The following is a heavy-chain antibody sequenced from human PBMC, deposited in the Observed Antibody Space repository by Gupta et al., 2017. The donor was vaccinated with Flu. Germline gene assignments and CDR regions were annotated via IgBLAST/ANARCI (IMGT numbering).Heavy chain of an antibody. J-gene: IGHJ5*02. CDR3: ARDGAGDCSGGSCYSWFDP. CDR2: IKSDESSA. V-gene: IGHV3-74*01. CDR1: STYW. Sequence: STYWMHWVRQAPGKGLVWVSRIKSDESSASYAESVKGRFTISRDNAKNTLYLQMNSLRAEDTAVYYCARDGAGDCSGGSCYSWFDPWGQGTLGTVSS. D-gene: IGHD2-15*01.